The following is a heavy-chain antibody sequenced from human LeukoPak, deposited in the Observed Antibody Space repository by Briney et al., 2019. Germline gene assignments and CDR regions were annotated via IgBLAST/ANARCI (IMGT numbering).Heavy chain of an antibody. J-gene: IGHJ4*02. CDR3: AKDLSSGSRRAY. Sequence: GALRLSCAASGFTFSSYGMSWVRQAPGKGLEWVSAISGSGGSAYYADSVKGRFTISRDNSKNTLYLQMNSLRAEDTGVYYCAKDLSSGSRRAYWGQGTLVTVSS. D-gene: IGHD6-19*01. CDR2: ISGSGGSA. CDR1: GFTFSSYG. V-gene: IGHV3-23*01.